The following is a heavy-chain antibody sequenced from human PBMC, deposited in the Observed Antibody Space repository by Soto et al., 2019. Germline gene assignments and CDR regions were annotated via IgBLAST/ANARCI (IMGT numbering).Heavy chain of an antibody. CDR1: GFTFSSYE. CDR2: ISSSGSTI. CDR3: AGGIAATGSGYYLYGMDV. Sequence: GGSLRLSCATSGFTFSSYEMNWVRQAPGKGLEWVSYISSSGSTIYYADSVKGRFTISRDNAKNSLYLQMNSLRDEDTAVYYCAGGIAATGSGYYLYGMDVWGQGTTVTVSS. J-gene: IGHJ6*02. V-gene: IGHV3-48*03. D-gene: IGHD6-13*01.